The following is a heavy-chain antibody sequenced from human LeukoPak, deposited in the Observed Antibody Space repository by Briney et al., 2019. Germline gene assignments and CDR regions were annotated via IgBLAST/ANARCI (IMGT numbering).Heavy chain of an antibody. V-gene: IGHV3-21*01. CDR3: ARDREPTYYYDSSGYPLDY. J-gene: IGHJ4*02. CDR1: GSTFSSYS. Sequence: GGSLRLSCAASGSTFSSYSMNWVRQAPGKGLEWVSSISSSSSYIYYADSVKGRFTISRDNAKNSLYLQMNSLRAEDTAVYYCARDREPTYYYDSSGYPLDYWGQGTLVTVSS. CDR2: ISSSSSYI. D-gene: IGHD3-22*01.